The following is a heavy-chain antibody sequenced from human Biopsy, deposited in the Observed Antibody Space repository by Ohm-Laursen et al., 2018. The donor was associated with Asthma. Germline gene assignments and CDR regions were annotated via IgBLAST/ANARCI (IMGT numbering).Heavy chain of an antibody. CDR2: IKSRTDGGTT. V-gene: IGHV3-15*01. CDR3: TTRPRAANQLDP. D-gene: IGHD2-15*01. CDR1: GFTFSNAW. J-gene: IGHJ5*02. Sequence: SLRLSCSASGFTFSNAWMSWVRQAPGKGLEWVGRIKSRTDGGTTDYAAPVKGRFTISRDDSKNTLYLQMNSLKTEDTAVYYCTTRPRAANQLDPWGQGTLVTVSS.